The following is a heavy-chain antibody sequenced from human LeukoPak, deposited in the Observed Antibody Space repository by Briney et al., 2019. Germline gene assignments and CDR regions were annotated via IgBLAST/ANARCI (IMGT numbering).Heavy chain of an antibody. J-gene: IGHJ6*03. CDR2: IYYSGST. Sequence: PSETLSLTCTVSGGSISSSSYYWGWIRQPPGKGLEWIGSIYYSGSTYYNPSLKSRVTISVDTSKNQFSLKLSSVTAADTAVYYCAKDHGDFWSGYFTYYYYYMDVWGKGTTVTVSS. D-gene: IGHD3-3*01. CDR3: AKDHGDFWSGYFTYYYYYMDV. V-gene: IGHV4-39*07. CDR1: GGSISSSSYY.